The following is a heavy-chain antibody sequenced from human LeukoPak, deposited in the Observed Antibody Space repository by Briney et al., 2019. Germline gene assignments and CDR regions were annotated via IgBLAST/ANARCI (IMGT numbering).Heavy chain of an antibody. V-gene: IGHV3-7*03. CDR1: AFIFSGHW. D-gene: IGHD3-10*01. J-gene: IGHJ4*02. Sequence: PGGSLRLSCEGSAFIFSGHWMNWVRQTPGKGLEWVASIKEDGSERQYVDSVKGRFSISRDNTKGSLFLQLNSLRAEDTAVYYCAKGVWFGELFPAYFDYWGQGTLVTVSS. CDR2: IKEDGSER. CDR3: AKGVWFGELFPAYFDY.